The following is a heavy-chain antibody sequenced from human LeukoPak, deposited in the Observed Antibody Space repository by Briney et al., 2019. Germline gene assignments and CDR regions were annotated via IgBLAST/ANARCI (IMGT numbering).Heavy chain of an antibody. CDR3: AREVEEQFDP. Sequence: GGSLRLSCAASGFTFSSYWMHWVRQAPGKGLVWVSRINPDASRIKYADSVKGRFTISRDNAKNTLYLQMNRLRVEDTAMYYCAREVEEQFDPWGQGILVTVSS. CDR1: GFTFSSYW. J-gene: IGHJ5*02. CDR2: INPDASRI. D-gene: IGHD1-1*01. V-gene: IGHV3-74*03.